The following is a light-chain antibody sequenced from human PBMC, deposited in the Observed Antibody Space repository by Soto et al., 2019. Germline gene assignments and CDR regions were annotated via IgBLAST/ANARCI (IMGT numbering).Light chain of an antibody. CDR3: KVWDSSSDHPVV. CDR1: NIGSKS. CDR2: YDS. J-gene: IGLJ2*01. V-gene: IGLV3-21*04. Sequence: SYELTQPPSVSVAPGKTARITCGGNNIGSKSVHWYQQKPGQAPVLVIYYDSDRPSGIPERFSGANSGNTAILTITRVEAGDEADYYCKVWDSSSDHPVVYGGGTQLTVL.